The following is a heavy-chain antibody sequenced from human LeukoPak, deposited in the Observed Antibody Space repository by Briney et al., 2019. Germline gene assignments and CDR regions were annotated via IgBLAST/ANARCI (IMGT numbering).Heavy chain of an antibody. CDR1: GYTFTGYY. Sequence: GASVKVSCKASGYTFTGYYMHWVRQAPGQGLEWMGWINPNSGGTNYAQKFRGWVTMTRDTSISTAYMELSRLRSDDTAVYYCARGYYDSSGYYNYFDYWGQGTLVTVSS. CDR2: INPNSGGT. J-gene: IGHJ4*02. V-gene: IGHV1-2*04. CDR3: ARGYYDSSGYYNYFDY. D-gene: IGHD3-22*01.